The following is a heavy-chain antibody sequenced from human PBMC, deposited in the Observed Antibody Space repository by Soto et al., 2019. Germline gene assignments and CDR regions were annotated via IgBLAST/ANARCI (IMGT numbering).Heavy chain of an antibody. V-gene: IGHV3-30-3*01. CDR3: ARDYYDSSGSGMDV. D-gene: IGHD3-22*01. CDR1: GFTFSSYA. J-gene: IGHJ6*02. CDR2: ISYDGSNK. Sequence: QPGGSLRLSCAASGFTFSSYAMHWVRQAPGKGLEWVAVISYDGSNKYYTDSVKGRFTISRDNSKNTLYLQMNSLRAEDTAVYYCARDYYDSSGSGMDVWGQGTTVTAP.